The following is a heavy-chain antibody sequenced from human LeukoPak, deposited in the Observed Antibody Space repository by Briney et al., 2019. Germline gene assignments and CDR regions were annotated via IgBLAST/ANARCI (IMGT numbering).Heavy chain of an antibody. CDR2: ISGSGDGT. CDR1: GFTFSSYA. CDR3: AKSGYYYGSGSYSFSYYYYGMDV. V-gene: IGHV3-23*01. Sequence: GGSLRLSCAASGFTFSSYAMSWVRQAPGKGLEWVSAISGSGDGTYYADSVKGRFTISRDNSKNTLYLQMNSLRAEDTAVYYCAKSGYYYGSGSYSFSYYYYGMDVWGQGTTVTVSS. D-gene: IGHD3-10*01. J-gene: IGHJ6*02.